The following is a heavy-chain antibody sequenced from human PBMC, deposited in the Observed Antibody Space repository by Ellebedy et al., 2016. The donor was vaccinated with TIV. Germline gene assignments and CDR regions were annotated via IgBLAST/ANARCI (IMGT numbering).Heavy chain of an antibody. Sequence: AASVKVSCKASGFTFTNYDINWVRQATGQGLEWMGWMNPNTGNTRYAQKFQGRVTMTRDTSISTAYMELSSLRSEDTAVYYCARCHVQQLILDYWGQGTLVIVSS. V-gene: IGHV1-8*01. CDR3: ARCHVQQLILDY. D-gene: IGHD6-19*01. J-gene: IGHJ4*02. CDR2: MNPNTGNT. CDR1: GFTFTNYD.